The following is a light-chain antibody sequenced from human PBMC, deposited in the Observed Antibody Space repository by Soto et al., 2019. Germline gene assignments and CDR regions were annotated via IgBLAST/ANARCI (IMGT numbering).Light chain of an antibody. CDR2: DVS. V-gene: IGKV1-5*01. J-gene: IGKJ1*01. CDR1: QSISNF. Sequence: DIRMTQSPSTLSASVGDRVTITCRASQSISNFLAWYQQKPGKVPKLVIYDVSNLAGGAPSRFSGSGSGTEFTLAISSLQPDDFATYYCQQYNGYSPWTFGQGTKVEMK. CDR3: QQYNGYSPWT.